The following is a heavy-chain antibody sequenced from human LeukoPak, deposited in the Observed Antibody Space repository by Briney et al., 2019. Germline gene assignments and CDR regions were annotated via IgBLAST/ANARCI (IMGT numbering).Heavy chain of an antibody. V-gene: IGHV4-59*01. CDR3: ARDIGGGYYNLNAFDI. D-gene: IGHD3-10*01. CDR2: IYYSGST. CDR1: GDSISSYY. J-gene: IGHJ3*02. Sequence: SETLSLTCTVSGDSISSYYWSWIRQPPGKGLEWIGYIYYSGSTNYNPSLKSRVTISVDTSKNQFSLKLSSVTAADTAVYYCARDIGGGYYNLNAFDIWGQGTIVTVSS.